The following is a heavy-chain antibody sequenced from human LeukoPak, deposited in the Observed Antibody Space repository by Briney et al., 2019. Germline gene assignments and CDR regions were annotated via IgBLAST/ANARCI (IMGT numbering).Heavy chain of an antibody. CDR1: GFTFSNYW. CDR2: IKSDGTGI. CDR3: VRGQTIDY. J-gene: IGHJ4*02. V-gene: IGHV3-74*01. D-gene: IGHD3-3*01. Sequence: PGGSLRLSCTTSGFTFSNYWMYWVRPAPGKGLMWVSRIKSDGTGITYTDSVEGRFTISRDNAKNTLYLQMNSLRDEDTAVYYCVRGQTIDYWGQGTLVTVSS.